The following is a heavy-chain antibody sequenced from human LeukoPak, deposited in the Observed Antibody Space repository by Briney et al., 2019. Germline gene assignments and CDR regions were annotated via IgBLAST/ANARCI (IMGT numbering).Heavy chain of an antibody. Sequence: GGSLRLSCAASGFTFTNVEMSWVRQAPGKGLEWVSAISGSGGSTYYADSVKGRFTISRDNSKNTLYLQMNSLRAEDTAVYYCAKVKGPFYDFWSGYYGGYYFDYWGQGTLVTVSS. CDR3: AKVKGPFYDFWSGYYGGYYFDY. CDR1: GFTFTNVE. CDR2: ISGSGGST. V-gene: IGHV3-23*01. D-gene: IGHD3-3*01. J-gene: IGHJ4*02.